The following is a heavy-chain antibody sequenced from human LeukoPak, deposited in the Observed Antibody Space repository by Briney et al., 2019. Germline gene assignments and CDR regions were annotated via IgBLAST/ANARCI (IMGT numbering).Heavy chain of an antibody. D-gene: IGHD2-2*01. Sequence: GESLRISCQASGYSFTSYWIGWVRQMPGEGLEWMGIIYPGDSDTRYSPSFQGQVTISADKSISTAYLQWSSLKASDTAMYYCARQAVPVAKYFQYWGQGTLVTVSS. V-gene: IGHV5-51*01. CDR2: IYPGDSDT. CDR1: GYSFTSYW. J-gene: IGHJ1*01. CDR3: ARQAVPVAKYFQY.